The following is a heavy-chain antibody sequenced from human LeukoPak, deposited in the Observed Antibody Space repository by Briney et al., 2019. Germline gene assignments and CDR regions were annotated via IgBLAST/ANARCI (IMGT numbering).Heavy chain of an antibody. J-gene: IGHJ4*02. Sequence: PSETLSLTCIVSGGSTGSYYWSWIRQPPGKGLEWIGYIHYSGSTNYNPSLKSRVTISLDTSKNQFSLKLSSVTAADTAVYYCARLFWSDSHSFDYWGQGTLVTVSS. CDR3: ARLFWSDSHSFDY. V-gene: IGHV4-59*01. CDR1: GGSTGSYY. D-gene: IGHD3-3*01. CDR2: IHYSGST.